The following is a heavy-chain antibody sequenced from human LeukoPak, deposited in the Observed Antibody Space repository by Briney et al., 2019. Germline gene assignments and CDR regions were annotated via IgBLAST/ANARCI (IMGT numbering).Heavy chain of an antibody. CDR3: ARESGGNTPYYFDY. CDR1: GFTFSSYA. CDR2: ISYDDGSNR. V-gene: IGHV3-30*01. D-gene: IGHD2-2*02. Sequence: GGSLRLSCAASGFTFSSYAMHWVRQTPGKGLEWVAVISYDDGSNRYYADSVKGRFTISRDNSKNTLYLQMNSLRTEDTAVYYCARESGGNTPYYFDYWGQGTLVTVSS. J-gene: IGHJ4*02.